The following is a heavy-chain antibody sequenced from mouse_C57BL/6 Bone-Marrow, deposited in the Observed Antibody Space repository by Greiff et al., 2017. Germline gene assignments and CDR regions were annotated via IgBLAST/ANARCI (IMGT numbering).Heavy chain of an antibody. CDR1: GYTFTSYG. D-gene: IGHD2-4*01. CDR3: AGGIYYDYDAGFDY. J-gene: IGHJ3*01. CDR2: IYPRSGNT. V-gene: IGHV1-81*01. Sequence: VQLQQSGAELARPGASVKLSCKASGYTFTSYGISWVKQRTGQGLEWIGEIYPRSGNTYYNEKFKGKATLNADKSSSTAYMELRSLTSADSAVYYCAGGIYYDYDAGFDYWGQGTLVTVSA.